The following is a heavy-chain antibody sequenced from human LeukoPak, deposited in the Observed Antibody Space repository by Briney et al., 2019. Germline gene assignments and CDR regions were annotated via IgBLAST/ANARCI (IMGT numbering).Heavy chain of an antibody. Sequence: PSETLSLTCTVSGDSVSNGNYYWSWLRQPPGKALEWIGYIYYTGKTYYNPSLEGRVTILVDTSRSHFSVKLSSVTAADTAVYYCARSQNYYGSGDYWSQGTLVTVSS. CDR1: GDSVSNGNYY. V-gene: IGHV4-61*03. CDR2: IYYTGKT. D-gene: IGHD3-10*01. J-gene: IGHJ4*02. CDR3: ARSQNYYGSGDY.